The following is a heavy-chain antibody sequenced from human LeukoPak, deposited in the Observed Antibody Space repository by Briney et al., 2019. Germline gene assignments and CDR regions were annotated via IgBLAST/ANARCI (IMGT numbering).Heavy chain of an antibody. CDR1: GFTFDDYA. Sequence: GRSLRLSCAASGFTFDDYAMHWVRQAPGKGLEWVSGISWNSGSIGYADSVKGRFTISRDNAKNSLYLQMNSLRAEDTALYYCAKDTYYDREGAFDYWGQGTLVTVSS. J-gene: IGHJ4*02. CDR3: AKDTYYDREGAFDY. D-gene: IGHD3-22*01. CDR2: ISWNSGSI. V-gene: IGHV3-9*01.